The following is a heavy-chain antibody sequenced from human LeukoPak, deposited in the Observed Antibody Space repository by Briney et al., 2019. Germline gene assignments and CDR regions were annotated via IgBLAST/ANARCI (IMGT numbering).Heavy chain of an antibody. Sequence: SETLSLTYAVYGGSFSGYYWSWIRQPPGKGLEWIGEINHSGSTNYNSALKSRVTISVDTSKNQFSLKLNSVTAADTAVYYCAREDCSGGSCSSFDYWGQGTLVAVSS. CDR1: GGSFSGYY. D-gene: IGHD2-15*01. J-gene: IGHJ4*02. CDR2: INHSGST. V-gene: IGHV4-34*01. CDR3: AREDCSGGSCSSFDY.